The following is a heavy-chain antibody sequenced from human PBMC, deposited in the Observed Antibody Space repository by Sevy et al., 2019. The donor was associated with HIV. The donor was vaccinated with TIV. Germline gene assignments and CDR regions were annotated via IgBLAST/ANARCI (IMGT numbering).Heavy chain of an antibody. CDR3: AKVSGYYDSSGYYPLD. CDR2: ISGSGGST. CDR1: GFTFSSYA. J-gene: IGHJ4*02. Sequence: GGSLRLSCAASGFTFSSYAMSWVRQAPGKGLEWASAISGSGGSTYYADSVKGRFTISRDNSKNTLYLQMNSLRAEDTAVYYCAKVSGYYDSSGYYPLDWGQGTLVTVSS. D-gene: IGHD3-22*01. V-gene: IGHV3-23*01.